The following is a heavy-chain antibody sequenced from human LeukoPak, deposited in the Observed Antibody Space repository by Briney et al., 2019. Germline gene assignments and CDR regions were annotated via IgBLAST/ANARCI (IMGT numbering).Heavy chain of an antibody. CDR1: GGSISSYY. J-gene: IGHJ3*02. CDR3: ARESSYYPTWHAFDI. V-gene: IGHV4-59*01. Sequence: SQTLSLTCTVSGGSISSYYWNWVRQPPGKGLEWIGYIYNSGSTNYNPSLKSRITISVDTSKHQFSLKLSSVTAADTAVYYCARESSYYPTWHAFDIWGQGTMVTVSS. CDR2: IYNSGST. D-gene: IGHD1-26*01.